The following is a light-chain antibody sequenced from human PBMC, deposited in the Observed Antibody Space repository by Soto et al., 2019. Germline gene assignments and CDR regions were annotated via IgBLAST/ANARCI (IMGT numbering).Light chain of an antibody. Sequence: EMVLTQSPGTLSLSPGERPTLPCRASQSVSSSYLAWYQQKPGQAPRLLIYGASSRATGIPDRFSGSGSGTEFTLTINSLQSEDFAIYYCQPYNNWPLTFGGGTKVDIK. CDR1: QSVSSSY. J-gene: IGKJ4*01. CDR3: QPYNNWPLT. V-gene: IGKV3-20*01. CDR2: GAS.